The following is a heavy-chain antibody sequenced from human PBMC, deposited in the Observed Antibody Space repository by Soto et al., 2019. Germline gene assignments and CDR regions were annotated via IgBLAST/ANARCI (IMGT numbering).Heavy chain of an antibody. CDR1: GFSPSTSGVG. V-gene: IGHV2-5*02. D-gene: IGHD6-19*01. Sequence: QITLKESGPTLVKPTQTLTLTCTFSGFSPSTSGVGVAWIRQPPGQALEWLAVNYWDDDKRYSPSMRGRLTLTKDTAKNQVVLTMTNVDPVDTATYYCAHAVAGAYWYFDRWGRGTLVTVSS. CDR3: AHAVAGAYWYFDR. J-gene: IGHJ2*01. CDR2: NYWDDDK.